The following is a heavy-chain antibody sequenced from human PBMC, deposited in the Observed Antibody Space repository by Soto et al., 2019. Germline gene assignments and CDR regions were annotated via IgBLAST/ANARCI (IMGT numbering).Heavy chain of an antibody. CDR3: ARDPRSITGTTSSEDFQH. V-gene: IGHV1-69*01. CDR1: GGTFSGYA. Sequence: QAQLMQSGAEVKKPGSSVKVSCKASGGTFSGYAINWARQAPGQGLEWMGGIIPLLGITDYGQKFQGRITIAADESTGTAYMDLRGLRSEDTAVYYCARDPRSITGTTSSEDFQHWGQGTLVSVSS. D-gene: IGHD1-20*01. J-gene: IGHJ1*01. CDR2: IIPLLGIT.